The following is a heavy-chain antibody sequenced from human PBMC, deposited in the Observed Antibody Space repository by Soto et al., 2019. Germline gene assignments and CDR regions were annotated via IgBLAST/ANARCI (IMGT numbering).Heavy chain of an antibody. CDR1: GFTFSSYG. CDR2: ISYDGSNK. J-gene: IGHJ6*02. CDR3: AKDRLRGGFLTTATTNGMDV. Sequence: QVQLVESGGGVVQPGRSLRLSCAASGFTFSSYGMHWVRQAPGKGLEWVALISYDGSNKYYADSVKGRFSISRDNSKNTLYLQMNSLGAGDTAVYYCAKDRLRGGFLTTATTNGMDVWGQGTTVTVSS. V-gene: IGHV3-30*18. D-gene: IGHD1-26*01.